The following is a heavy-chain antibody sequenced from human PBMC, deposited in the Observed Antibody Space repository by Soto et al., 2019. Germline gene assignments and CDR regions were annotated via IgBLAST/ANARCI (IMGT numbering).Heavy chain of an antibody. CDR1: GFTFSEYS. Sequence: LRLSCSASGFTFSEYSMHWVRQAPGKGLQYVSTISSDGDITYYADSVKGRFTISRDNSKNTLYLQMNSLRPEDTAVYYCVKVSTFYDILTGYYSTNFFDPWGQGTLVTVSS. J-gene: IGHJ5*02. D-gene: IGHD3-9*01. CDR3: VKVSTFYDILTGYYSTNFFDP. CDR2: ISSDGDIT. V-gene: IGHV3-64D*06.